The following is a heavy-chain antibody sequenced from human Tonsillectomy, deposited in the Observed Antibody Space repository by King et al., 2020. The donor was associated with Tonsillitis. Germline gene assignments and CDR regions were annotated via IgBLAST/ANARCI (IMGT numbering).Heavy chain of an antibody. J-gene: IGHJ4*02. CDR1: GFTFSSYG. CDR2: ISYDGSNK. D-gene: IGHD4-17*01. CDR3: ALLAYGDSTTSFDY. Sequence: VQLVESGGGVVQPGRSLRVSCAASGFTFSSYGMHWVRQAPGKGLEWVAVISYDGSNKYYADSVKGRLTISRDNSKNTLYLHMNSLRAEDTDVYYCALLAYGDSTTSFDYWGQGTLVTVSS. V-gene: IGHV3-30*03.